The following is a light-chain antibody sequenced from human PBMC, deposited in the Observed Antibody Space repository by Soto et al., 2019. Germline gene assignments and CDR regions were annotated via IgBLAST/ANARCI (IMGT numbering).Light chain of an antibody. CDR3: QQYGSSPPRYT. J-gene: IGKJ2*01. Sequence: EIVLTQSPGTLSLSPGERATLSCRASQSVSSSFLAWYQQKPGQAPRVLIYGASSRATGIPDRFSGSGSGTDFTLTISRLESEDFAVYYCQQYGSSPPRYTFGQGTKLEIK. CDR1: QSVSSSF. V-gene: IGKV3-20*01. CDR2: GAS.